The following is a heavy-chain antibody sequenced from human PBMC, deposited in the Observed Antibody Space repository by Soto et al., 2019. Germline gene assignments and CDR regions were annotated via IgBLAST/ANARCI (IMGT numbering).Heavy chain of an antibody. CDR1: GYTFTSYG. D-gene: IGHD4-17*01. J-gene: IGHJ3*02. CDR3: ARDWGRRAVTTKGAFDI. V-gene: IGHV1-18*01. CDR2: ISAYNGNT. Sequence: QVQLVQSGAEVKQPGASVKVSCKASGYTFTSYGISWVRQAPGQGLEWMGWISAYNGNTSYAQKLQGRVTMTTDTSTSTAYMELRSLRSDDTAVYYCARDWGRRAVTTKGAFDIWGQGTMVTVSS.